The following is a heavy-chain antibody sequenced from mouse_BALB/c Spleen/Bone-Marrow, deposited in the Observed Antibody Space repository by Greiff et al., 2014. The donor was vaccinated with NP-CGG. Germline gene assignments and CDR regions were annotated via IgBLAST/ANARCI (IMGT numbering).Heavy chain of an antibody. J-gene: IGHJ4*01. CDR1: GYTFTDYA. CDR3: ARYGYGSSYYAMDY. V-gene: IGHV1-67*01. CDR2: ISTYSGNT. D-gene: IGHD1-1*01. Sequence: VKLQESGPELVRPGVSVKISCKGSGYTFTDYAMHWVKQSHAKSLEWIGVISTYSGNTNYNQKFKGMATMTVDKSSSTAYMELARLTSEDSAIYYCARYGYGSSYYAMDYWGQGTSVTVSS.